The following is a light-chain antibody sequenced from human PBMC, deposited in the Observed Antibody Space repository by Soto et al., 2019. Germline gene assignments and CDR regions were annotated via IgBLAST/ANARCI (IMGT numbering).Light chain of an antibody. Sequence: EVVMTQSPATLSVSPGERATLSCRASQSVSNNLAWYQQKPGQAPRLLVYGSSSRATDIPARFSGSGSGTGFHLTISSLQSEDFAVYYCLQYNNWPPITFGQGTRLEIK. V-gene: IGKV3-15*01. J-gene: IGKJ5*01. CDR1: QSVSNN. CDR3: LQYNNWPPIT. CDR2: GSS.